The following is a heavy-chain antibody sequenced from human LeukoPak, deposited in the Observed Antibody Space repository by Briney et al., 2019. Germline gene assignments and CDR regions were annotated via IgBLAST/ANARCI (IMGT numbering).Heavy chain of an antibody. D-gene: IGHD2-2*02. CDR3: ARDRGCSSTSCYTGYNWFDP. V-gene: IGHV4-4*07. Sequence: PSETLSLTCTVSGGSISSYYWSWIRQPAGKGLEWIGRIYTSGSTNYNPSPKSRVTMSVDTSKNQFSLKLSSVTAADTAVYYCARDRGCSSTSCYTGYNWFDPWGQGTLVTVSS. CDR1: GGSISSYY. CDR2: IYTSGST. J-gene: IGHJ5*02.